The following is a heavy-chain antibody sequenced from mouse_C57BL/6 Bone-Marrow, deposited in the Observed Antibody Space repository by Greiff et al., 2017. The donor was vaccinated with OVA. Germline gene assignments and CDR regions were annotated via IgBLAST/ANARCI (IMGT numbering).Heavy chain of an antibody. Sequence: QVQLQQPGAELVRPGSSVKLSCKASGYTFTSYWMDWVKQRPGQGLEWIGNIYPSDSETHYNQKFKDKATLTVDKSSSTAYMQLSSLPSEDSAVYCCARDRSGYFDYWGQGTTLTVSS. D-gene: IGHD3-2*02. CDR3: ARDRSGYFDY. J-gene: IGHJ2*01. CDR1: GYTFTSYW. CDR2: IYPSDSET. V-gene: IGHV1-61*01.